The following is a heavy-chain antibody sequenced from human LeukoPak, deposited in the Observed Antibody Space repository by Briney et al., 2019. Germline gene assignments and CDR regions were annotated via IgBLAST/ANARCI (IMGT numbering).Heavy chain of an antibody. CDR2: IYYSGST. CDR3: ASSPTPHYYDSRLDWFDP. J-gene: IGHJ5*02. CDR1: GGSISSYY. D-gene: IGHD3-22*01. V-gene: IGHV4-59*01. Sequence: SETLSLTCTVSGGSISSYYWSWIRQPPGKGLEWIGYIYYSGSTNHNPSLKSRVTISVDTSKNQFSLKLSSVTAADTAVYYCASSPTPHYYDSRLDWFDPWGQGTLVTVSS.